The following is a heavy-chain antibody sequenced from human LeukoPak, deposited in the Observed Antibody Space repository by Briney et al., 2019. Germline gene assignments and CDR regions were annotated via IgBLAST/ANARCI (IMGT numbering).Heavy chain of an antibody. V-gene: IGHV3-21*01. CDR1: GFTFSSYS. CDR2: ISSSSSYI. Sequence: GGSLRLSCAASGFTFSSYSMNWVRQAPGKGLEWVSSISSSSSYIYYADSVKGRFTISRDNAKNSLYLQMNSLRAEDTAVYYCASSSTPYDFWSGRLPFDPWGQGTLVTVSS. D-gene: IGHD3-3*01. CDR3: ASSSTPYDFWSGRLPFDP. J-gene: IGHJ5*02.